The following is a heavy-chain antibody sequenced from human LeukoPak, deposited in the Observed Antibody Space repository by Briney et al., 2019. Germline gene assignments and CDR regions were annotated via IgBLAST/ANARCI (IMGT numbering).Heavy chain of an antibody. J-gene: IGHJ4*02. CDR1: GFTFSNYA. CDR2: LSYDGSNK. D-gene: IGHD2-2*01. CDR3: ARGLFRFCSSSSTSCLSPFDY. Sequence: GGSLRLSCAASGFTFSNYAMHWVRQAPGKGLEWVAVLSYDGSNKNYADSVKGRFTISRDNSKNTLYLQMNSLRAEDTAVYYCARGLFRFCSSSSTSCLSPFDYWGQRTLVTVSS. V-gene: IGHV3-30*04.